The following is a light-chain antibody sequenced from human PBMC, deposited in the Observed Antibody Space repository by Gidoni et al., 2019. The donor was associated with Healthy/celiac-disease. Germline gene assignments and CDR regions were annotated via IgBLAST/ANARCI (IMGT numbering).Light chain of an antibody. V-gene: IGKV3-15*01. Sequence: VITQSPATLSVSPGERATLSCRASQSVSSNLAWYQQKPGQAPRLLIYGASTRATGIPARFSGSGSGTEFNLTISSLQSEDFAVYYCQQYNNGTPWTFGQGTKVEIK. CDR3: QQYNNGTPWT. CDR1: QSVSSN. J-gene: IGKJ1*01. CDR2: GAS.